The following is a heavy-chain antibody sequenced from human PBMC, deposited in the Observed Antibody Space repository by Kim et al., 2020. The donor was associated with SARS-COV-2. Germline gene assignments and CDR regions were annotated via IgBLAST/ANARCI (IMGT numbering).Heavy chain of an antibody. D-gene: IGHD3-22*01. CDR2: ISYDGSNK. CDR3: AKGEDVWAIVVPFDY. J-gene: IGHJ4*02. CDR1: GFTFSSYG. V-gene: IGHV3-30*18. Sequence: GGSLRLSCAASGFTFSSYGMHWVRQAPGKGLEWVAVISYDGSNKYYADSVKGRFTISRDNSKNTLYLQMNSLRAEDTAVYYCAKGEDVWAIVVPFDYWGQGTLVTVSS.